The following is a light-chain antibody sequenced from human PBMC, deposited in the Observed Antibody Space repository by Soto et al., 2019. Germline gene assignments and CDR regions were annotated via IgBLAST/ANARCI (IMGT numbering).Light chain of an antibody. J-gene: IGKJ3*01. CDR1: QSVSAW. CDR3: QQSYSTAFT. Sequence: DLQMTQSPSTLSASVGDRVTITCRASQSVSAWLAWYQQRPGKAPKLLIYKASSLESGVPSRFSGSGSGTEFTLTISSLQPDDFATYYCQQSYSTAFTFGPGTKVDIK. V-gene: IGKV1-5*03. CDR2: KAS.